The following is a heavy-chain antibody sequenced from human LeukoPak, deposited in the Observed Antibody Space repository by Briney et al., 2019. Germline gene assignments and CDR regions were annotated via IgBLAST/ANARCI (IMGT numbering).Heavy chain of an antibody. CDR1: GGSISSYY. CDR2: IYYSGST. V-gene: IGHV4-59*01. Sequence: SETLSLTCTVSGGSISSYYWXXXXQPPGKXXXXXGYIYYSGSTNYNPSLKSRATISVDTSKNQFSLKLSSVTAADTAVYYCARAYYGDYGWYYFDYWGQGTLVTVSS. D-gene: IGHD4-17*01. CDR3: ARAYYGDYGWYYFDY. J-gene: IGHJ4*02.